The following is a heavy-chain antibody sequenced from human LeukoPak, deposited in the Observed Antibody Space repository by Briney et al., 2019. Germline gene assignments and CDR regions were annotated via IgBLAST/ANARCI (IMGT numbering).Heavy chain of an antibody. D-gene: IGHD6-13*01. CDR3: AXXRAAAGTYYYYMDV. Sequence: ASVKVSCKASGYTFSSYGISWVRQAPGQGLEWMGWISGYNGNTNYAQKLQGRVTMTTDTSPSTAYMELRSLRSDDTAGYYCAXXRAAAGTYYYYMDVWGKGTTVTVSS. CDR1: GYTFSSYG. J-gene: IGHJ6*03. CDR2: ISGYNGNT. V-gene: IGHV1-18*01.